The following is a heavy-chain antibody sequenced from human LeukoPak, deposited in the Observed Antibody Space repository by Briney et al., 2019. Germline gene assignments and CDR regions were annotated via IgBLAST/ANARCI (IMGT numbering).Heavy chain of an antibody. CDR1: GYSISSGYY. V-gene: IGHV4-38-2*02. J-gene: IGHJ4*02. CDR3: ARELSYYYDSSGPPDY. D-gene: IGHD3-22*01. CDR2: IYHSGST. Sequence: SETLPLTCTVSGYSISSGYYWGWIRQPPGKGLEWIGSIYHSGSTYYNPSLKSRVTISVDTSKNQFSLKLSSVTAADTAVYYCARELSYYYDSSGPPDYWGQGTLVTVSS.